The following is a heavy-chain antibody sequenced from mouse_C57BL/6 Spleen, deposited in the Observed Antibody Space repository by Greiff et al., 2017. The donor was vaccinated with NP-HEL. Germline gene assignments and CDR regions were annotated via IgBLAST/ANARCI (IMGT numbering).Heavy chain of an antibody. V-gene: IGHV1-53*01. CDR1: GYTFTSYW. CDR2: INPSNGGT. Sequence: VKLQQPGTELVKPGASVKLSCKASGYTFTSYWMHWVKQRPGQGLEWIGNINPSNGGTNYNEKFKSKATLTVDKSSSTAYMQLSSLTSEDSAVYYCARYDTTVVATRYWGQGTTLTVSS. D-gene: IGHD1-1*01. CDR3: ARYDTTVVATRY. J-gene: IGHJ2*01.